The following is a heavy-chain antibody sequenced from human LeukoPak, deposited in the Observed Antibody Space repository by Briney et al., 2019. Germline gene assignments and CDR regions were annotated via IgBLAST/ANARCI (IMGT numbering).Heavy chain of an antibody. V-gene: IGHV6-1*01. D-gene: IGHD6-13*01. CDR3: ARSRVSSSWYGGYYFDY. J-gene: IGHJ4*02. CDR1: GDSVSSNSAA. CDR2: TYYRSKWYN. Sequence: SQTLSLTCAISGDSVSSNSAAWNWIRRSPSRGLEWLGRTYYRSKWYNDYAVSVKSRITINPDTSKNQFSLQLNSVTPEDTAVYYCARSRVSSSWYGGYYFDYWGQGTLVTVSS.